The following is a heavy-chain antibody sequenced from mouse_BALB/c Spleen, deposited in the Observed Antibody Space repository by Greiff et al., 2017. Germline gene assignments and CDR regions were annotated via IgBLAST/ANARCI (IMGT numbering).Heavy chain of an antibody. CDR3: AREEDGYWFAY. CDR1: GYSITSGYY. CDR2: ISYDGSN. D-gene: IGHD2-3*01. Sequence: EVQRVESGPGLVKPSQSLSLTCSVTGYSITSGYYWNWIRQFPGNKLEWMGYISYDGSNNYNPSLKNRISITRDTSKNQFFLKLNSVTTEDTATYYCAREEDGYWFAYWGQGTLVTVSA. V-gene: IGHV3-6*02. J-gene: IGHJ3*01.